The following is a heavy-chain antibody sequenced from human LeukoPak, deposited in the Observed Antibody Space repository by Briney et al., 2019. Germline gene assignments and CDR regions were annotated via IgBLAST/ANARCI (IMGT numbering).Heavy chain of an antibody. D-gene: IGHD1-26*01. CDR1: GFTFSCSG. J-gene: IGHJ3*02. CDR3: TRTTSGSYWDDAFDI. Sequence: GGSLRLPCAASGFTFSCSGMHWVRQASGKGLEWVGRIRSKANSYATAYAASVKGRFTISRDDSKNTAYLQMNSLKTEDTAVYYCTRTTSGSYWDDAFDIWGQGTMVTVSS. V-gene: IGHV3-73*01. CDR2: IRSKANSYAT.